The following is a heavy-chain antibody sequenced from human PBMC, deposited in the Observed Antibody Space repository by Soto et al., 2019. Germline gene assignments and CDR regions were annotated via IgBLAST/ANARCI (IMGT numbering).Heavy chain of an antibody. CDR3: ARDFSTPGWYEAVSWFDP. D-gene: IGHD6-19*01. Sequence: KQSQTLSLTCAISGDSVSSNSAAWNWIRQSPSRGLEWLGRTYYRSKWYNDYAVSVKSRITINPDTSKNQFSLQLNSVTPEDTAVYYCARDFSTPGWYEAVSWFDPWGQGTLVTVSS. CDR1: GDSVSSNSAA. V-gene: IGHV6-1*01. CDR2: TYYRSKWYN. J-gene: IGHJ5*02.